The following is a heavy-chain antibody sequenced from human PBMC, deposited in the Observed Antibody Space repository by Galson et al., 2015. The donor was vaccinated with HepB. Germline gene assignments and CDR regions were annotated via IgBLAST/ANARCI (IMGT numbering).Heavy chain of an antibody. CDR3: ARVEDTTMVTYYFHY. CDR1: GYTFTNYY. J-gene: IGHJ4*02. V-gene: IGHV1-46*01. Sequence: SVKVSCKASGYTFTNYYMHWVRQAPGQGLEWMGIIHPSGGGTTYAQKFQGRVTLTRDTSTSTVYMELNSLRSEDTAVYYCARVEDTTMVTYYFHYWGQGTLVTVSS. D-gene: IGHD5-18*01. CDR2: IHPSGGGT.